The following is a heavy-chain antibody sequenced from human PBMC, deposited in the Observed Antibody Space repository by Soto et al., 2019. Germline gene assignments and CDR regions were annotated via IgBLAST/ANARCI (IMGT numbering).Heavy chain of an antibody. V-gene: IGHV3-23*01. Sequence: GGSLRLSCVASGFTFSTYAMSWVRQAPGKGLEWVSAISGRGGSAYYADSVKGRFTISRDNSKNTLYLQMNRLRAEDTAVYYCSCAGGSGVVPTAFRLDGWGPGTMVTVSS. J-gene: IGHJ4*02. CDR2: ISGRGGSA. CDR3: SCAGGSGVVPTAFRLDG. CDR1: GFTFSTYA. D-gene: IGHD2-2*01.